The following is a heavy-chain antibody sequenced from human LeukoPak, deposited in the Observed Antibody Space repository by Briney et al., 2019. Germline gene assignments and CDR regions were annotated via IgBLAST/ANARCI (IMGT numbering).Heavy chain of an antibody. J-gene: IGHJ4*02. CDR3: ARRPSYDSSGYPPDY. D-gene: IGHD3-22*01. V-gene: IGHV4-34*01. CDR1: GGSFSGYY. Sequence: PSETLSLTCAVYGGSFSGYYWSWIRQPPGKGLEWIGEINHSGSTNYNPSLKGRVTISVDTSKNQFSLKLSSVTAADTAVYYCARRPSYDSSGYPPDYWGQGTLVTVSS. CDR2: INHSGST.